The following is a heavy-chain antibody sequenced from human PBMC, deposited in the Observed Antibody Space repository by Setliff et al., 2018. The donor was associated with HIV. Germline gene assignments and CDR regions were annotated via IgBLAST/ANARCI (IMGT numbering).Heavy chain of an antibody. Sequence: VASVKVSCKASGGSLRSLSINWERQAPGQGLEWMAGTIPKFGTSKYAHKFKGRVTMTTDKSTSTAYMELRVLISDDTAVYYCARAHQIFTAYSYAYPHFDHWRHRTLVTVSS. D-gene: IGHD5-18*01. CDR3: ARAHQIFTAYSYAYPHFDH. CDR1: GGSLRSLS. J-gene: IGHJ4*01. CDR2: TIPKFGTS. V-gene: IGHV1-69*05.